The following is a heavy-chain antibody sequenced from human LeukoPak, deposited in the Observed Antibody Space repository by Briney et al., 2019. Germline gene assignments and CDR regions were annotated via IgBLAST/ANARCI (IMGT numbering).Heavy chain of an antibody. CDR2: INSDGSST. V-gene: IGHV3-74*01. J-gene: IGHJ6*03. Sequence: PGGSLRLSCAASGFTFSSYWMHWVRQAPGKGLVWVSRINSDGSSTSYADSVKGRFTISRDNSKNTLYLQMNSLRAEDTAVYYCAKDHKLWSGYYTKGEYYYMDVWGKGTTVTVAS. CDR3: AKDHKLWSGYYTKGEYYYMDV. CDR1: GFTFSSYW. D-gene: IGHD3-3*01.